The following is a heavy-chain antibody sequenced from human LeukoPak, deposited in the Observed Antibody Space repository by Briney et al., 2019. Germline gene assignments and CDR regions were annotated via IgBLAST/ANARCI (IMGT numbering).Heavy chain of an antibody. CDR1: GDSISSYY. J-gene: IGHJ4*02. CDR3: ARLEVWHFDY. Sequence: SETLSLTCTVSGDSISSYYWSWIRQPRGKGLEWIGYIYYSGSTNYNPSPKSRVTISVDTSKNQFSLKLSSVTAADSAVYYCARLEVWHFDYWGQGTLVTVSS. CDR2: IYYSGST. D-gene: IGHD2-8*01. V-gene: IGHV4-59*08.